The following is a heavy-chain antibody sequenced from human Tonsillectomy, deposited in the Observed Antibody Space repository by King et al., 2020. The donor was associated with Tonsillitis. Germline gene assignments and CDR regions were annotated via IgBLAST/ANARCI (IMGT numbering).Heavy chain of an antibody. Sequence: VQLQQWGAGLLKPSETLSLTCAVYGGAFSGYYWSWIRQPPGKGLDWIGEINHSGSTNYNPSLKSRVTISVDTSKNQFSLKLSSVTAADTAVYYCARSVTLAACDYWGQGTLVTVSS. CDR1: GGAFSGYY. J-gene: IGHJ4*02. CDR3: ARSVTLAACDY. V-gene: IGHV4-34*01. CDR2: INHSGST. D-gene: IGHD6-13*01.